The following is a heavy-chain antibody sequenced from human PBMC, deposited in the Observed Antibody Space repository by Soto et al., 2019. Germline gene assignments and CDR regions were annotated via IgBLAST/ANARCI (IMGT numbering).Heavy chain of an antibody. J-gene: IGHJ6*02. CDR1: GYSFTSYW. Sequence: GESLKISCKGSGYSFTSYWIGWVRQMPGKGLEWMGIIYPGDSDTRYSPSFQGQVTISADKSISTAYLQWSSLKASDTAMYYCARGGYCSGGSCLFRYYYGMDVWGQGTTVTVSS. CDR2: IYPGDSDT. CDR3: ARGGYCSGGSCLFRYYYGMDV. D-gene: IGHD2-15*01. V-gene: IGHV5-51*01.